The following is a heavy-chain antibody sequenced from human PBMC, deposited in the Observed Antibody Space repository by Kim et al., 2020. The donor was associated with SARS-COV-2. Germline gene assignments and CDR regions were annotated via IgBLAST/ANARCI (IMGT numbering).Heavy chain of an antibody. D-gene: IGHD2-15*01. J-gene: IGHJ4*02. Sequence: IYYADSVKGRFTISRDNAKNSLYLQMNSRRAEDTAVYYCARSVVAATFDYWGQGTLVTVSS. CDR3: ARSVVAATFDY. V-gene: IGHV3-21*01. CDR2: I.